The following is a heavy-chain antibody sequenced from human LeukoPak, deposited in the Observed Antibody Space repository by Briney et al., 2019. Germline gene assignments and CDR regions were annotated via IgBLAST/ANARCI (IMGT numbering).Heavy chain of an antibody. CDR1: GYTFTGYY. CDR2: ISYDGSNK. J-gene: IGHJ4*02. Sequence: SCKASGYTFTGYYMHWVRQAPGKGLEWVAVISYDGSNKYYADSVKGRFTIPRDNSKNTLYLQMNSLRAEDTAVYYCARDSNKGLFDYWGQGTLVTVSS. CDR3: ARDSNKGLFDY. V-gene: IGHV3-30*01. D-gene: IGHD2/OR15-2a*01.